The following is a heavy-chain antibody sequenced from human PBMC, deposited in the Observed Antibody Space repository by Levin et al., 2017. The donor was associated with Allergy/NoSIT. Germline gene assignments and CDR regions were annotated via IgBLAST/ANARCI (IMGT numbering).Heavy chain of an antibody. CDR3: TRETSTDYDAFDI. V-gene: IGHV3-74*01. Sequence: LSLPCAASGFTFSTYWMHWVRQAPGKGLVWVSRINSDGSSTSYADSVKGRFTISRDNAKNTLYLQMNSLRAEDTAVYYCTRETSTDYDAFDIWGQGTMVTVSS. D-gene: IGHD2/OR15-2a*01. J-gene: IGHJ3*02. CDR1: GFTFSTYW. CDR2: INSDGSST.